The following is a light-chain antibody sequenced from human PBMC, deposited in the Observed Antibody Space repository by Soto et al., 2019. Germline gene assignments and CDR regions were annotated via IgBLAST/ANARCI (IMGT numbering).Light chain of an antibody. V-gene: IGKV3-15*01. J-gene: IGKJ1*01. CDR1: QYINTR. CDR2: GAS. CDR3: QQYSNWPPWT. Sequence: EIVLTQSPATLSSFPGDRVTLSCRASQYINTRLAWYQQKPGQAPRLLIYGASTRATGIPARFSGSGSGTDFTLTIRSLQSEDFAVYYCQQYSNWPPWTFGQGTKVDIK.